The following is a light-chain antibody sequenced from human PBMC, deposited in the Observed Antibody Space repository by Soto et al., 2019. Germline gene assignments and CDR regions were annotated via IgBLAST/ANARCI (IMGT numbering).Light chain of an antibody. Sequence: DIQMTQSPSTLSVSVGDRVTITCRASQSISNWLAWYQQKPGKAPKLLIYDASSLESGVPSRFSGSGSGTEFTLTISSLQPDDFATYYCQQYNTYWTFGQGTKVDIK. J-gene: IGKJ1*01. CDR3: QQYNTYWT. CDR2: DAS. CDR1: QSISNW. V-gene: IGKV1-5*01.